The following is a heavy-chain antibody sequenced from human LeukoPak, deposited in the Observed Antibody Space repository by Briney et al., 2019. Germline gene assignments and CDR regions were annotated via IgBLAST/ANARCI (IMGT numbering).Heavy chain of an antibody. J-gene: IGHJ4*02. CDR3: TRVVSVASYYFDY. CDR1: GFTFSSYA. Sequence: PGGSLRLSCAASGFTFSSYAMSWVRQAPGKGLEWISYISSSSSYTLYADSVKGRFTISRDNAKNSLYLQMNSLRAEDTAVYYCTRVVSVASYYFDYWGQGTLVTVSS. D-gene: IGHD6-19*01. V-gene: IGHV3-21*05. CDR2: ISSSSSYT.